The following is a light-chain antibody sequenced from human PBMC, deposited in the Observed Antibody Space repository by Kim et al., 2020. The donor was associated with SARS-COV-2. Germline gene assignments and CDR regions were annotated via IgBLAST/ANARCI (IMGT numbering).Light chain of an antibody. Sequence: APGTTARITCGGNNIGSIRVNWYQLRPGQAPLLVIYYDSDRPSGIPERFSGSNSGNTATLTISRVEAGDEADYYCQVWDATSDLVEFGGGTQLTVL. V-gene: IGLV3-21*04. CDR3: QVWDATSDLVE. J-gene: IGLJ2*01. CDR1: NIGSIR. CDR2: YDS.